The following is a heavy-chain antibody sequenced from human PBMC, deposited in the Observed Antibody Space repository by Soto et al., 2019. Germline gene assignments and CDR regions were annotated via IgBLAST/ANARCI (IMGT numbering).Heavy chain of an antibody. V-gene: IGHV4-31*03. CDR2: IYYTGSS. CDR3: ARVAYCGGDCYLRGAFDI. Sequence: SETLSLTCTVSGGSISSGAYYWSWIRQHPGKGLEWIGYIYYTGSSYYNPSLKSRVTISVDTSKNQFSLKLSSVTAADTAVYYCARVAYCGGDCYLRGAFDIWGQGTMVTVSS. D-gene: IGHD2-21*02. J-gene: IGHJ3*02. CDR1: GGSISSGAYY.